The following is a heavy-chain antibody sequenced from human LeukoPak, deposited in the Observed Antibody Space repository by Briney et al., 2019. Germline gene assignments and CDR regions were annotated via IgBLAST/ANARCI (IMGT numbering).Heavy chain of an antibody. CDR2: IYGSGYT. J-gene: IGHJ4*02. Sequence: PSETLSLTCTVSGGSISGWYWSWIRQPPGKGLEWIGYIYGSGYTNYNPSLKSRVTMSIDTSKNQFSLKLSSVTAADTAVYYCARDKYFDYWGQGTLVTVSS. V-gene: IGHV4-59*01. CDR3: ARDKYFDY. CDR1: GGSISGWY.